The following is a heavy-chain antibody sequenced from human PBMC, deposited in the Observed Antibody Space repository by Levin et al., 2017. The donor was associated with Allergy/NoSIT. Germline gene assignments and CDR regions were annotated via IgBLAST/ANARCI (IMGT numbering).Heavy chain of an antibody. J-gene: IGHJ4*02. CDR3: VRDWTAYISSQDCDY. D-gene: IGHD3-3*02. Sequence: GGSLRLSCAASGFNFENYAMHWVQQGPGKGLEWVSGISWNGGTIAYADSVKGRFTIARDNAKTSLYLQMNSLRAEDTAFYYCVRDWTAYISSQDCDYWGQGTLVTVSS. CDR1: GFNFENYA. CDR2: ISWNGGTI. V-gene: IGHV3-9*01.